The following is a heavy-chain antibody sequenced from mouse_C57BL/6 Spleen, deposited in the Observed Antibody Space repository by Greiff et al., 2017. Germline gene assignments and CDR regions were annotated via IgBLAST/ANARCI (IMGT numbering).Heavy chain of an antibody. V-gene: IGHV1-20*01. CDR1: GYSFTGYF. D-gene: IGHD2-3*01. CDR3: ARIYDGYPDY. J-gene: IGHJ2*01. CDR2: INPYNGDT. Sequence: VQLKQSGPELVKPGDSVKISCKASGYSFTGYFMNWVMQSHGKSLEWIGRINPYNGDTFYTQKFKGKATLTVDKTSSTAHMGLRSLTSEDSAVYYCARIYDGYPDYWGQGTTLTVSS.